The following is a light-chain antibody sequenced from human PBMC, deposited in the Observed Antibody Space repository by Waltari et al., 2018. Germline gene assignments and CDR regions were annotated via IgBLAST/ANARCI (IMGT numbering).Light chain of an antibody. CDR2: RAS. Sequence: DIVMTQSPDSLAVSLGARATLNCKSSHSSSNEDSLAWYQQKPGQPPKLLIYRASTRESGVPDRFSGSGSGTDFTLTITSVQAEDVAVYYCLQCYNTPYTFGQGTRLEIK. V-gene: IGKV4-1*01. CDR3: LQCYNTPYT. CDR1: HSSSNEDS. J-gene: IGKJ2*01.